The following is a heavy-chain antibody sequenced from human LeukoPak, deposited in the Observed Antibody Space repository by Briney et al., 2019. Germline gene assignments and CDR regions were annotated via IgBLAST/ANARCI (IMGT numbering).Heavy chain of an antibody. CDR3: TRGAPVGSSREFDY. D-gene: IGHD5-24*01. J-gene: IGHJ4*02. V-gene: IGHV6-1*01. Sequence: SQTLSLTCDISGDIFSSNSAAWNWIRQSPLRGLEWLERTYYRSNLYNECAGSVKSRITITPDTSKNQFSLQLNSVTPEDTAVYYCTRGAPVGSSREFDYWGQGTLVTVSS. CDR2: TYYRSNLYN. CDR1: GDIFSSNSAA.